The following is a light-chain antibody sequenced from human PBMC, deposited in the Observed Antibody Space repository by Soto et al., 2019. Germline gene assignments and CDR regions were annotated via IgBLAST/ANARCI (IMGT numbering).Light chain of an antibody. CDR1: QSVSNRY. J-gene: IGKJ1*01. V-gene: IGKV3-20*01. CDR2: GAS. Sequence: EIMLTQSPGTLSLSPVERATLSCMASQSVSNRYLAWYQQKPGQAPRLLIHGASSRAGGVPDRVSGSGSGTAFTLTISRLEPEDFALYYCQQYATSPWTFGQGTKV. CDR3: QQYATSPWT.